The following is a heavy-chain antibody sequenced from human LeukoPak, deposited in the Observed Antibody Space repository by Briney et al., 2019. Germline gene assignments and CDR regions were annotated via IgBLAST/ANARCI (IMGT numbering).Heavy chain of an antibody. CDR3: ASGSGYYPYYFDY. CDR1: GFTFSSYD. J-gene: IGHJ4*02. CDR2: IGTAGDT. D-gene: IGHD3-22*01. Sequence: GGSLRLSCAASGFTFSSYDMHWVRQATGKGLEWVSAIGTAGDTYYPGTVKGRFTISRENAKHSLYLQMNSLRAGDTAVYYCASGSGYYPYYFDYWGQGTLVTVSS. V-gene: IGHV3-13*01.